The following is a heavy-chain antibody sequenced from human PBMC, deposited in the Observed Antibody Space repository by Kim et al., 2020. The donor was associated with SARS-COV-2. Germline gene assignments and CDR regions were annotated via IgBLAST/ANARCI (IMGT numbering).Heavy chain of an antibody. D-gene: IGHD1-26*01. Sequence: YYADSVKCRFTISRDNSKNTLYLQMNRLRAEDTAVYYCASSVGARGWFDPWGQGTLVTVSS. V-gene: IGHV3-33*01. CDR3: ASSVGARGWFDP. J-gene: IGHJ5*02.